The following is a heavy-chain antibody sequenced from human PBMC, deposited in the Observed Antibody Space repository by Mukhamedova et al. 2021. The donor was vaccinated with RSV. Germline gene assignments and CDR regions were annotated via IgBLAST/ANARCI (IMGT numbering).Heavy chain of an antibody. CDR3: ARAGLAYCGGDCYPFDY. J-gene: IGHJ4*01. D-gene: IGHD2-21*01. CDR1: SYG. CDR2: IWYDGSNK. V-gene: IGHV3-33*01. Sequence: SYGMHWVRQAPGKGLEWVAVIWYDGSNKYYADSVKGRFTISRDNSKNTLYPQMNSLRAEDTAVYYCARAGLAYCGGDCYPFDYW.